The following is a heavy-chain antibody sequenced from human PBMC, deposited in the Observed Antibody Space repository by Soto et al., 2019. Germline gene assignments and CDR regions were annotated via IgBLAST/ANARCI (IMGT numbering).Heavy chain of an antibody. Sequence: ASVKVSCKVSGYSLSELSIHWVRQAAGKGREWMGGLDAEDGETIYAQKLQGRGTMTEDTSTDTAYMELSSLTSEDTAMYYCATLPRTIERTPAAIWSFDSWGQGTLVTVSS. CDR1: GYSLSELS. J-gene: IGHJ4*02. CDR2: LDAEDGET. V-gene: IGHV1-24*01. CDR3: ATLPRTIERTPAAIWSFDS. D-gene: IGHD2-2*01.